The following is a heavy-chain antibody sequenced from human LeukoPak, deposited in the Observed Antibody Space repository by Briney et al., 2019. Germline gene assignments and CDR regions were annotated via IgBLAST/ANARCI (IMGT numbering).Heavy chain of an antibody. CDR3: AREGSSWYYFVY. CDR1: GGSISSSSYY. V-gene: IGHV4-39*07. J-gene: IGHJ4*02. Sequence: PSETLSLTCTVSGGSISSSSYYWGWIRQPPGKGLEWIGSIYYSGSTYYNPSLKSRVTISVDTSKNQFSLKLSSVTAADTAVYYCAREGSSWYYFVYWGQGTLVTVSS. CDR2: IYYSGST. D-gene: IGHD6-13*01.